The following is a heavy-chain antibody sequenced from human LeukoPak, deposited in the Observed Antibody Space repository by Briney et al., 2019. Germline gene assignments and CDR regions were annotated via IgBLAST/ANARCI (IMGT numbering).Heavy chain of an antibody. J-gene: IGHJ5*02. CDR1: GGTFSSYA. D-gene: IGHD5-18*01. CDR3: ARERGHSYGRGSWLDP. CDR2: IIPIFGTA. V-gene: IGHV1-69*05. Sequence: ASVKVSCKASGGTFSSYAISWVRQAPGQGLEWMGGIIPIFGTANYAQKFQGRVTITTDESTSTAYMGLSSLRSEDTAVYYCARERGHSYGRGSWLDPWGQGTLVTVSS.